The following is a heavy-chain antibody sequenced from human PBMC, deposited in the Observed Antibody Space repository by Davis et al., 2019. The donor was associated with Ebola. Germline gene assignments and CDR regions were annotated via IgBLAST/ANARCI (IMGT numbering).Heavy chain of an antibody. CDR2: INTNTGNP. J-gene: IGHJ4*02. CDR1: GYNFTTFA. Sequence: ASVKVSCKASGYNFTTFAMNWVRQAPGQGLEWMGWINTNTGNPTYAQGFTGRFAFSLDTSATMAYLQITNLRAEDTATYYCVRDATDGYNWSHWGQGTLVTVSS. D-gene: IGHD5-24*01. CDR3: VRDATDGYNWSH. V-gene: IGHV7-4-1*04.